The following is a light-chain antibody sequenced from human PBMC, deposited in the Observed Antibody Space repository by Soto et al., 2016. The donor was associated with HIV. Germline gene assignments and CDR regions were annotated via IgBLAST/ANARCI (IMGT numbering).Light chain of an antibody. CDR1: NIGIKI. CDR2: DDS. Sequence: SYELTQPPSVSVAPGKTARISCGGNNIGIKIVHWYQQKPGQAPVLVVYDDSDRPSGIPERFSGSNSGNTATLTISRVEAGDETDYYCQVWDSSSDHLWVFGGGTKLTVL. CDR3: QVWDSSSDHLWV. J-gene: IGLJ3*02. V-gene: IGLV3-21*03.